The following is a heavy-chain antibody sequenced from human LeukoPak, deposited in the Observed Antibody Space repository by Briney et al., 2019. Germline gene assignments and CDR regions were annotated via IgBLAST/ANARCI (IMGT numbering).Heavy chain of an antibody. CDR2: ISGDGTIK. Sequence: GGSLRLSCEPSGFPFSSYWMLWVRQAPGKGLVWVSRISGDGTIKTYADFVRGRFTTSRDNTKNIPYLQMNSLRVEDTAIYFCSRSQFDYWGQGVLVTVSS. J-gene: IGHJ4*02. CDR3: SRSQFDY. CDR1: GFPFSSYW. V-gene: IGHV3-74*03.